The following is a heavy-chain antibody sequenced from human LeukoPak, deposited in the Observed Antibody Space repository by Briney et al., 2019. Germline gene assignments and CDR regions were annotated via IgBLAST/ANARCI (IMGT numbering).Heavy chain of an antibody. CDR2: INPNSGGT. J-gene: IGHJ5*02. D-gene: IGHD6-19*01. CDR1: GYTFTGYY. V-gene: IGHV1-2*02. CDR3: ARDPYSSGVNWFDP. Sequence: ASVKVSCKASGYTFTGYYMHWVRQAPGQGLEWMGWINPNSGGTNYAQKFQGRVTMTRDTSISTAYVELSRLRSDDTAVYYCARDPYSSGVNWFDPWGQGTLVTVSS.